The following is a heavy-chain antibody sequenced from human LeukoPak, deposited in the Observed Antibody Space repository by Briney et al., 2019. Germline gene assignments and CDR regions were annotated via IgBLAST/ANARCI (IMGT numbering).Heavy chain of an antibody. CDR2: ISSSSSTI. D-gene: IGHD5-18*01. J-gene: IGHJ4*02. CDR3: AKDGGPRYSYGSKGFGY. V-gene: IGHV3-48*01. Sequence: GGSLRLSCAASGFTFSSYSMNWVRQAPGKGLEWVSYISSSSSTIYYADSVKGRFTISRDNSKNTLYLQMNSLRAEDTAVYYCAKDGGPRYSYGSKGFGYWGQGTLVTVSS. CDR1: GFTFSSYS.